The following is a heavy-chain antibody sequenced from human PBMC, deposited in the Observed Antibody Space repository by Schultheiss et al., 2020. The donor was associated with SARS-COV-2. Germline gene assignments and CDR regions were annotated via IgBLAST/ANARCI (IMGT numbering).Heavy chain of an antibody. Sequence: GGSLRLSCAASGFTFSSYAMHWVRQAPGKGLEWVAVISYDGSNKYYADSVKGRFTISRDNSKNTLYLQMNSLRAEDTAVYYCARATESGVAVALWFDPWGQGTLVTVSS. CDR1: GFTFSSYA. CDR3: ARATESGVAVALWFDP. J-gene: IGHJ5*02. CDR2: ISYDGSNK. V-gene: IGHV3-30*01. D-gene: IGHD6-19*01.